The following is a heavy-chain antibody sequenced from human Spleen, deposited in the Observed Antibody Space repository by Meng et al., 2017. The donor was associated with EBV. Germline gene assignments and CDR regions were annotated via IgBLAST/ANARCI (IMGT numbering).Heavy chain of an antibody. Sequence: QVKLVQSGSELKKPGTSVKVSCKASGYSFTNYAMNWVRQAPGQGLEWMGWINTKTENPMYAQGFIRRFVFSLDTSVSTAYLQLNALKAEDTAVYYCARERELSVDYWGQGTLVTVPS. CDR3: ARERELSVDY. D-gene: IGHD1-26*01. V-gene: IGHV7-4-1*02. J-gene: IGHJ4*02. CDR1: GYSFTNYA. CDR2: INTKTENP.